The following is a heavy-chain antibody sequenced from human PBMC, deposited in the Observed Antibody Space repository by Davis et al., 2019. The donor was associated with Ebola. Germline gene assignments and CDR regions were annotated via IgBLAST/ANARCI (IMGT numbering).Heavy chain of an antibody. CDR3: ARRGVCSNGVCSLDY. J-gene: IGHJ4*02. V-gene: IGHV1-2*02. Sequence: ASVKVSCKASGYTFSGYYLHWVRQAPGQGLEWMGWINPNSGGTNYAQKFQGRVTVTRDTSISTAYMKLSRLRYDDTAVYYCARRGVCSNGVCSLDYWGQGTLVTVSS. D-gene: IGHD2-8*01. CDR1: GYTFSGYY. CDR2: INPNSGGT.